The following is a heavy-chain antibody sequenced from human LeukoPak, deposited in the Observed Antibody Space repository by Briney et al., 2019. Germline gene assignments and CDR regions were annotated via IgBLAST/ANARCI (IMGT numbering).Heavy chain of an antibody. CDR1: SGSINSHY. D-gene: IGHD2-15*01. Sequence: PSETLSLTCTVSSGSINSHYWSWLRQPQGKGLEGIGYIYYSGSTNYNPSLNSRVTISVGTSKNQFSLKLSSVSAADTAVYYCAGVEGYCSGGSCFWFDPWGQGTLVTVSS. CDR3: AGVEGYCSGGSCFWFDP. V-gene: IGHV4-59*11. J-gene: IGHJ5*02. CDR2: IYYSGST.